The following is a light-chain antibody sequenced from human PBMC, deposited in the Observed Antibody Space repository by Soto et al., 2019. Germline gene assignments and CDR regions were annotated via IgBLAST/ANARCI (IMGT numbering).Light chain of an antibody. Sequence: EIVLTQSPATLSLSPGERATLSCRASQSVSSYLAWYQQKPGQAPRLLINNAFNRATGIPARFSGSGSGTDFTLTISRLEPEDFAVYYCQQYGSSPPITFGQGTRLEIK. CDR2: NAF. CDR1: QSVSSY. CDR3: QQYGSSPPIT. J-gene: IGKJ5*01. V-gene: IGKV3-20*01.